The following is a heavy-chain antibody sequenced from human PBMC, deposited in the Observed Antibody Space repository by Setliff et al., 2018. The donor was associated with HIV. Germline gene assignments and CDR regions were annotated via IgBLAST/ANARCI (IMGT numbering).Heavy chain of an antibody. CDR2: IYTSGST. Sequence: SETLSLTCTVSGGSISSYYWSWIRQPPGKGLEWIGYIYTSGSTNCNPSLKSRVTITVDTSKNQFSLKLSSVTAADTAVYYCARLGPDGYNSRHDAFDIWGQGTMVTVSS. CDR3: ARLGPDGYNSRHDAFDI. J-gene: IGHJ3*02. D-gene: IGHD5-12*01. CDR1: GGSISSYY. V-gene: IGHV4-4*09.